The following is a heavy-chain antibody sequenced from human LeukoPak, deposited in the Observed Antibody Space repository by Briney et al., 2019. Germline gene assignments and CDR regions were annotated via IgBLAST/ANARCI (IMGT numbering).Heavy chain of an antibody. V-gene: IGHV3-30*14. J-gene: IGHJ6*02. CDR3: ARGDYGDYSNYYYYGMDA. CDR2: ISYDGSNK. CDR1: GFTFSSYA. Sequence: GGSLRLSCAASGFTFSSYAMHWVRQAPGKGLEWVAVISYDGSNKYYADSVKGRFTISRDNSKNTLYLQMGSLRPEDMAVYYCARGDYGDYSNYYYYGMDAWGQGTTVTVSS. D-gene: IGHD4-17*01.